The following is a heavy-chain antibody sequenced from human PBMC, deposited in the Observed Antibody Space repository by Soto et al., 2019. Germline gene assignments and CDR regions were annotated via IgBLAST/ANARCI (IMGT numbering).Heavy chain of an antibody. CDR1: GYTFTSFY. J-gene: IGHJ4*02. CDR3: ARGLTSGDY. V-gene: IGHV1-46*01. Sequence: QVQLVQSGAEVKNPVASVKVSCKASGYTFTSFYIHWVRQAPGQGLEWMSIINPNGGSTNYAQNLQGRVTLTRDTSTNTVYMELSSLRSEDTAVYYCARGLTSGDYWGQGTLVTVSS. CDR2: INPNGGST.